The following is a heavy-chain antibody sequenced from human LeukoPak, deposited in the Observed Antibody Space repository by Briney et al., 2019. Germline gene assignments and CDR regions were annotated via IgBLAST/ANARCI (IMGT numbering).Heavy chain of an antibody. J-gene: IGHJ5*02. Sequence: SVKVSCKASGGTFSSYAFSWVRQAPGQGLGWMGRIIPIFGIANYAQKFQGRVTITADKSTSTAYMELSSLRSEDTAIYYCARVLSGDGYNYGWFDPWGQGTLVTVSS. D-gene: IGHD5-24*01. V-gene: IGHV1-69*04. CDR2: IIPIFGIA. CDR1: GGTFSSYA. CDR3: ARVLSGDGYNYGWFDP.